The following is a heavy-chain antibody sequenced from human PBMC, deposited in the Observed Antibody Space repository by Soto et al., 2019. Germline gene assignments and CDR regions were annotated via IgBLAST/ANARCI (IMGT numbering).Heavy chain of an antibody. J-gene: IGHJ6*02. D-gene: IGHD2-15*01. Sequence: QITLKESGPTLVKPTQTLTLTCTFSGFSLSPSGVGVAWIRQPPGKALEWLALIYWDDDKRYRPSLETRLTITKDTSKNQVVLTMTNMDSVDTATYYCAYLPCSGGSCDWFSYSGMDVWGQGTTVTVSS. CDR2: IYWDDDK. V-gene: IGHV2-5*02. CDR1: GFSLSPSGVG. CDR3: AYLPCSGGSCDWFSYSGMDV.